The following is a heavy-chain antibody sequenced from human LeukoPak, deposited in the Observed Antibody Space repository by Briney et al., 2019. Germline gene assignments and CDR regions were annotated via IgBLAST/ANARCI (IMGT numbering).Heavy chain of an antibody. CDR1: GYSFTSYW. Sequence: GESLKIPCKGSGYSFTSYWIGWVRQMPGKGLEWMGIIYPGDSDTRYSPSFQGQVTISADKSISTAYLQWSSLKASDTAMYYCARRRHYDILTGYTAAYYFDYWGQGTLVTVSS. CDR3: ARRRHYDILTGYTAAYYFDY. CDR2: IYPGDSDT. D-gene: IGHD3-9*01. J-gene: IGHJ4*02. V-gene: IGHV5-51*01.